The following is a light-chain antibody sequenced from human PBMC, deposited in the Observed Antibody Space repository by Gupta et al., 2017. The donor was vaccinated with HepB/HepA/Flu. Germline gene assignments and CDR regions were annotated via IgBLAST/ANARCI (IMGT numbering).Light chain of an antibody. Sequence: EIVLTQSPGTLSMSPGERATLSCRASQSVSSSYLAWYQQKLDQAPRLLIYGASNRATGTPARYSDRGHLKDFTLTSGRLENEDLAAFNGLEHACSPTSGEGTKMEI. CDR2: GAS. CDR3: LEHACSPT. J-gene: IGKJ1*01. CDR1: QSVSSSY. V-gene: IGKV3-20*01.